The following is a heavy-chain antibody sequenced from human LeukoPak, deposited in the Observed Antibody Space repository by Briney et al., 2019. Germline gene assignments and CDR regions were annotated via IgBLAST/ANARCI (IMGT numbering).Heavy chain of an antibody. CDR3: ARLQYCGGTSCYWFDP. CDR1: GGSISSGLYS. V-gene: IGHV4-30-2*01. CDR2: IYHTGST. Sequence: SETLSLTCDVSGGSISSGLYSWSWVRQPLGKGLEWIGYIYHTGSTYYNPSLKSRVTISVDTSKNQFSLRLSSVTAADTAVYYCARLQYCGGTSCYWFDPWGQGTLVTVSS. D-gene: IGHD2-2*01. J-gene: IGHJ5*02.